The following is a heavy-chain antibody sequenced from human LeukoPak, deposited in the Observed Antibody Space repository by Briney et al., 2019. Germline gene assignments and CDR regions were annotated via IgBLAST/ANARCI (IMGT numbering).Heavy chain of an antibody. CDR3: ARDSYTGEFDP. V-gene: IGHV4-61*02. CDR1: GGSISSDNYY. D-gene: IGHD1-26*01. J-gene: IGHJ5*02. CDR2: IYTRGST. Sequence: SETLSLTCTVSGGSISSDNYYWSWIRQPAGKGLEWLGRIYTRGSTNYNPSLKSRVTISIDTSKNQFSLKLSSVTAADTAVYYCARDSYTGEFDPWGQGTLVTVSS.